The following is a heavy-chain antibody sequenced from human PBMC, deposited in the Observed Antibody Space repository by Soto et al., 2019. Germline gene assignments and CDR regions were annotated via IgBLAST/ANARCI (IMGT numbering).Heavy chain of an antibody. CDR1: GFTVSNNS. D-gene: IGHD1-1*01. CDR3: ARDGTYNWV. Sequence: EVQLVESGGGLVQPGGSLRLSCAASGFTVSNNSMRWVRQAPGKGLEWVSLIYSGGATYYAASVKGRFTISRDNSKNTLYLQMNSLRAEDTAVYYCARDGTYNWVGGQGILVTVSS. J-gene: IGHJ4*02. CDR2: IYSGGAT. V-gene: IGHV3-66*01.